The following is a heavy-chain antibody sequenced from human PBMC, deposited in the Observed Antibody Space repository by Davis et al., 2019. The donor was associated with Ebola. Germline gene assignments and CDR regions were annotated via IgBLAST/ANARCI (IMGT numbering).Heavy chain of an antibody. J-gene: IGHJ6*02. D-gene: IGHD1-1*01. CDR3: ASPYKHYCYGMDV. V-gene: IGHV4-34*01. Sequence: WIGEINHSGSTNYNPSLKSRVTISVDTSKNQFSLKLSSVTAADTAVYYCASPYKHYCYGMDVWGQGTTVTVSS. CDR2: INHSGST.